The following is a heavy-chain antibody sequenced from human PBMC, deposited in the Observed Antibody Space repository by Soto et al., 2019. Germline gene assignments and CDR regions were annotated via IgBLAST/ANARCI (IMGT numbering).Heavy chain of an antibody. J-gene: IGHJ6*02. D-gene: IGHD3-10*01. CDR2: IYPGVFDT. Sequence: RGESLKISCKGSGYSFTSYWIAWGRQMPGRGLEWMGIIYPGVFDTRYSPSFQGQVTISADKSISTAYLQWSSLKASDTAMYYCARGRFHYYGMDVWGQGTTVTVSS. CDR1: GYSFTSYW. V-gene: IGHV5-51*01. CDR3: ARGRFHYYGMDV.